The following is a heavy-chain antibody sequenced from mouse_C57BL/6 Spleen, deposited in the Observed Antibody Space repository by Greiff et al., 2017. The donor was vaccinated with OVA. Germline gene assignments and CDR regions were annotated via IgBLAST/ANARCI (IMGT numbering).Heavy chain of an antibody. CDR1: GFPFSSYA. D-gene: IGHD1-1*01. Sequence: EVMLVESGGGLVKPGGSLKLSCAASGFPFSSYAMSWVSQTPDKRLEWVATISDGGSYTHYPDNVKGRFTISRDNAKNNQDLRMSHLKSEDTAMYYCARAYYGTLWYFDVWGTGTTVTVSS. CDR3: ARAYYGTLWYFDV. CDR2: ISDGGSYT. V-gene: IGHV5-4*03. J-gene: IGHJ1*03.